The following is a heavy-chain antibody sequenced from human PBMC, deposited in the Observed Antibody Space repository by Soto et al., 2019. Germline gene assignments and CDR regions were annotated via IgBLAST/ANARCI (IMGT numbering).Heavy chain of an antibody. CDR2: MNPNSGNT. CDR1: GYTFTSYG. Sequence: ASVKVSCKASGYTFTSYGISWVRQAPGQGLEWMGWMNPNSGNTGYAQKFQGRVTMTRNTSISTAYMELSSLRSEDTAVYYCATIPGDTAMAVDYWGQGTLVTVSS. D-gene: IGHD5-18*01. J-gene: IGHJ4*02. V-gene: IGHV1-8*02. CDR3: ATIPGDTAMAVDY.